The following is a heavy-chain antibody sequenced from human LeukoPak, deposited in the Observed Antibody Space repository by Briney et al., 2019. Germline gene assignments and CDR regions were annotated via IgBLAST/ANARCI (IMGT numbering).Heavy chain of an antibody. V-gene: IGHV4-34*01. CDR3: ARTLGSGYDRFYYYYGMDV. J-gene: IGHJ6*02. Sequence: RASETLSLTCAVYGGSFSGYYWSRIRQPPGKGLEWIGEINHSGSINYNPSLKSRVTISVDTSKNQFSLKLSSVTAADTAVYYCARTLGSGYDRFYYYYGMDVWGQGTTVTVSS. CDR1: GGSFSGYY. CDR2: INHSGSI. D-gene: IGHD5-12*01.